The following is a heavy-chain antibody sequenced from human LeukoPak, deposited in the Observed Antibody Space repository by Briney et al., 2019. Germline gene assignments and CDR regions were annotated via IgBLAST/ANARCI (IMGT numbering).Heavy chain of an antibody. J-gene: IGHJ2*01. CDR3: ARNDYYATGVRWYFDL. CDR2: IYYSGST. Sequence: NPSETLSLTCTVSGGSISSYYWSWIRQPPGKGLEWIGYIYYSGSTDYNPSLKSRVTISVDTSKNQFSLKLSSVTAADTAVYYCARNDYYATGVRWYFDLWGRGTLVTVSS. D-gene: IGHD1-26*01. CDR1: GGSISSYY. V-gene: IGHV4-59*01.